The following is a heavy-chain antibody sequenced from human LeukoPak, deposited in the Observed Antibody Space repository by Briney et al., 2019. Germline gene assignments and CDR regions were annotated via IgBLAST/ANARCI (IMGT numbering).Heavy chain of an antibody. V-gene: IGHV4-39*07. CDR2: INHSGST. D-gene: IGHD2-15*01. CDR1: GGSISSSSYY. CDR3: ARGGTGYCSGGSCYYFQH. Sequence: SETLSLTCTVSGGSISSSSYYWSWIRQPPGKGLEWIGEINHSGSTNYNPSLKSRVTISVDTSKNQFSLKLSSVTAADTAVYYCARGGTGYCSGGSCYYFQHWGQGTLVTVSS. J-gene: IGHJ1*01.